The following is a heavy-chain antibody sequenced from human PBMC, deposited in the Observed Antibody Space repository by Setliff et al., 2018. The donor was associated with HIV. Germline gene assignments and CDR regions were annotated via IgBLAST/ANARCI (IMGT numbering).Heavy chain of an antibody. CDR2: INTNTGSP. D-gene: IGHD3-10*01. CDR3: ARDGGQFGELLGVNY. CDR1: GYTFINYA. Sequence: ASVKVSCKASGYTFINYAMNWVRQAPGQGLEWMGWINTNTGSPTYAQAFTGRFVFSVDTSVTTAYLQISSLKAEDTAVYYCARDGGQFGELLGVNYWGQGTLVTVSS. V-gene: IGHV7-4-1*02. J-gene: IGHJ4*02.